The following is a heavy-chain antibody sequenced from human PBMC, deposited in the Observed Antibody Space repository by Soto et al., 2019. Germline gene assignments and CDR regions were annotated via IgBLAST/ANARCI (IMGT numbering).Heavy chain of an antibody. CDR2: ISGSGGST. J-gene: IGHJ4*02. Sequence: RRSLRLCCAASGFTCSSYAMSWLRQAPGKGLEWVSAISGSGGSTYYADSVKGRFTISRDNSKNTLYLQMNSLRAEDTAVYYCARKIAAAVKYYFDYWGQGTLVTVSS. CDR1: GFTCSSYA. V-gene: IGHV3-23*01. CDR3: ARKIAAAVKYYFDY. D-gene: IGHD6-13*01.